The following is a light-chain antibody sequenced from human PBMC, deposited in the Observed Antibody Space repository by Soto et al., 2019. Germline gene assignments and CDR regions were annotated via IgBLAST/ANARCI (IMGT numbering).Light chain of an antibody. J-gene: IGKJ4*02. CDR1: QSVASN. Sequence: EIVMTQSPDTLSVSPGERATLSCRASQSVASNLAWYQQKPGQAPRLLIYGASTRATGIPARFSGSGSGTEFTLTISSLQSEDFAIYFCQQYKNGPPDRTVGEGTKVEIK. CDR3: QQYKNGPPDRT. CDR2: GAS. V-gene: IGKV3-15*01.